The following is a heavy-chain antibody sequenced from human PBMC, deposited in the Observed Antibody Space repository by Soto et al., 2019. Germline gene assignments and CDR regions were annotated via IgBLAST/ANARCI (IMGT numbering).Heavy chain of an antibody. Sequence: SQTLSLTCTVSGGSISSSSYYCGWIRQPPGKGLEWIGSIYYSGSTYYNPSLKSRVTISVDTSKNQFSLKLSSVTAADTAVYYCARPYDSSGYYQTGDAFDIWGQGTMVTVSS. CDR2: IYYSGST. J-gene: IGHJ3*02. CDR1: GGSISSSSYY. D-gene: IGHD3-22*01. CDR3: ARPYDSSGYYQTGDAFDI. V-gene: IGHV4-39*01.